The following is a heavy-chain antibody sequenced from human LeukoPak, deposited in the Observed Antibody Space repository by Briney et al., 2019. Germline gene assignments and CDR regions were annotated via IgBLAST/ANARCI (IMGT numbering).Heavy chain of an antibody. D-gene: IGHD5-12*01. J-gene: IGHJ4*02. Sequence: GGSLRLSCAASGFTFSDYYMSWIRQAPGKGLEWVANIKQDGSEKYYVDSVKGRFTISRDNAKNSLYLQMNSLRAEDTAVYYCATGGKWLALEYWGRGTLVTVSS. CDR2: IKQDGSEK. CDR3: ATGGKWLALEY. V-gene: IGHV3-7*01. CDR1: GFTFSDYY.